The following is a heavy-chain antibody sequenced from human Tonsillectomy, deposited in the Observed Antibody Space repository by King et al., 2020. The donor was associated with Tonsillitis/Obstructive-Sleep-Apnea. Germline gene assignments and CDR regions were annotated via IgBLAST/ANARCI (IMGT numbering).Heavy chain of an antibody. D-gene: IGHD3-22*01. CDR3: AKEQYYYDSSSTDYMDV. CDR2: ISDDGSYK. Sequence: VQLVESGGGVVQPGRSLRVSCAASGFTFSSYGMHWVRQTPGKGLEWVAVISDDGSYKYYADSVKGRFTISRDNSKNRPYLQMNSLRAEDTAVYYCAKEQYYYDSSSTDYMDVWGKGTTVTVSS. J-gene: IGHJ6*03. CDR1: GFTFSSYG. V-gene: IGHV3-30*18.